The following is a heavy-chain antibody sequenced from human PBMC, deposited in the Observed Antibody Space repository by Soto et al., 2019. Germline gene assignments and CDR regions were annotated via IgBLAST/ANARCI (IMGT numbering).Heavy chain of an antibody. CDR3: AREQRWLQFDYYYGMDV. CDR1: GFTFSDDY. J-gene: IGHJ6*02. Sequence: QVQLVESGGGLVKPGGSLRLSCAASGFTFSDDYMSWIRQAPGKGLEWVSYISSSSTYTNYADSVKGRFTISRDNAKNSVYRQMNSLRAEDTAVYYCAREQRWLQFDYYYGMDVGGQRTTGTVSS. V-gene: IGHV3-11*05. CDR2: ISSSSTYT. D-gene: IGHD5-12*01.